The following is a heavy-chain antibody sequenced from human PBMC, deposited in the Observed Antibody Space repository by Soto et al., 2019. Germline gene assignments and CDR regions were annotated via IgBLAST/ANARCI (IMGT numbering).Heavy chain of an antibody. CDR3: ASSEAVAGTDYYYGMDV. CDR2: IYSGGST. J-gene: IGHJ6*02. CDR1: GFTVSSNY. D-gene: IGHD6-19*01. Sequence: AGGSLRLSCAASGFTVSSNYMSWVRQAPGKGLEWVSVIYSGGSTYYADSVKGRFTISRDNSKNTLYLQMNSLRAEDTAVYYCASSEAVAGTDYYYGMDVWGQGTTVTVSS. V-gene: IGHV3-53*01.